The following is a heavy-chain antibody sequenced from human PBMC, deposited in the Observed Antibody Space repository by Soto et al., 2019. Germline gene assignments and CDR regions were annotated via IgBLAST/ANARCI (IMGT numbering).Heavy chain of an antibody. D-gene: IGHD3-10*01. J-gene: IGHJ5*02. CDR1: GGSFSGYY. CDR2: NNHSGST. CDR3: VRARKVYGSGIHAFDP. V-gene: IGHV4-34*01. Sequence: QVQLQQWGAGLLKPSETLSLTCAVYGGSFSGYYWSWIRQPPGKGLEWIGENNHSGSTNYNPSLKSRVTISVDTSKHQLSLKLSSVTAADTAVYYCVRARKVYGSGIHAFDPCGKCTLVAFSS.